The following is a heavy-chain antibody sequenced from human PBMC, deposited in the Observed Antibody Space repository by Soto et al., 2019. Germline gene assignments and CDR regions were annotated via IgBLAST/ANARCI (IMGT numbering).Heavy chain of an antibody. CDR3: VSSTTRGGMDV. J-gene: IGHJ6*02. CDR1: VVSISSYY. D-gene: IGHD1-1*01. CDR2: IYYSGST. Sequence: PSETLSLTCTFSVVSISSYYWSCIRQPPGKGLEWIGYIYYSGSTNYNPSLKSRVTISVDTSKNQFSLKLSSVTAADTAVYYCVSSTTRGGMDVGGHGNTVTVS. V-gene: IGHV4-59*01.